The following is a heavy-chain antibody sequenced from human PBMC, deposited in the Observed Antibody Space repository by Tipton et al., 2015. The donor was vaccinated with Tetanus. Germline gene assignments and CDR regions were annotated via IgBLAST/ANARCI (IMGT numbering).Heavy chain of an antibody. V-gene: IGHV3-21*01. D-gene: IGHD6-25*01. CDR3: VSGSALDY. CDR1: GFTISNYR. CDR2: ISSTSRYI. Sequence: SLRLSCGISGFTISNYRMNWVRQAPGRGLEWVSSISSTSRYIYYASPLKGRFTISRDNAKNSLYLQMDSLRDDDTAVYYCVSGSALDYWGQGTLVTVSS. J-gene: IGHJ4*02.